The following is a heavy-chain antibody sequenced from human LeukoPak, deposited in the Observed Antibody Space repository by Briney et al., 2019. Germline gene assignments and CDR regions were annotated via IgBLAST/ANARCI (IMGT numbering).Heavy chain of an antibody. CDR3: ARVGDGDYVLNQ. Sequence: PGGSLRLSCAASGFTFSNYAMSWVRQAPGKGLEWVAVISYDGSNKYYADSVKGRFTISRDNSKNTLYLQMNSLRAEDTALYYCARVGDGDYVLNQWGQGTLVAVSS. CDR2: ISYDGSNK. CDR1: GFTFSNYA. J-gene: IGHJ4*02. D-gene: IGHD4-17*01. V-gene: IGHV3-30*04.